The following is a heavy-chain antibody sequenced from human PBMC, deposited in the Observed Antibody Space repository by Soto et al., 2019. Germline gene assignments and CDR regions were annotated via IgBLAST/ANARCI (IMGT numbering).Heavy chain of an antibody. CDR2: ITTTSSTM. CDR1: GFIFSDYS. D-gene: IGHD3-22*01. CDR3: ARDSSGRQYYGMDV. Sequence: GSLRLSCTPSGFIFSDYSMNWVRQAPGKGLEWISYITTTSSTMYYADSVKGRFTISRDNAKNSLYLQMNSLRDEDTAVYYCARDSSGRQYYGMDVWGQGTTVTVSS. J-gene: IGHJ6*02. V-gene: IGHV3-48*02.